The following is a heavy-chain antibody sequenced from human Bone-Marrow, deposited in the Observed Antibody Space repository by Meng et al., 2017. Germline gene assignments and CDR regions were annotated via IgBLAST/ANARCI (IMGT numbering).Heavy chain of an antibody. V-gene: IGHV1-2*06. CDR1: GYTFTSYA. J-gene: IGHJ4*02. CDR3: ARDEDISAGGKLFGDY. D-gene: IGHD6-13*01. CDR2: IDPKSGDT. Sequence: ASVKVSCKASGYTFTSYAMNWVRQAPGQGLEWMGRIDPKSGDTHYAQRFQGRVTMTGDTSISTAYMELSGLRSDDTAMYYCARDEDISAGGKLFGDYWGQGTLVTVSS.